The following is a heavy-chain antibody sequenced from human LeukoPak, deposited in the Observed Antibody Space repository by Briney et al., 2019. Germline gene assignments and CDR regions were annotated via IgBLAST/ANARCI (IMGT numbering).Heavy chain of an antibody. D-gene: IGHD6-13*01. CDR1: GYTFTGYY. V-gene: IGHV1-2*02. Sequence: ASVKVSCKASGYTFTGYYMHWMRQAPGQGLEWMGWINPNSGGTNYAQKFQGRVTMTRDTSISTAYMELSRLRSDDTAVYYCARESPIAAAGTDNWFDPWGQGTLVTVSS. CDR3: ARESPIAAAGTDNWFDP. J-gene: IGHJ5*02. CDR2: INPNSGGT.